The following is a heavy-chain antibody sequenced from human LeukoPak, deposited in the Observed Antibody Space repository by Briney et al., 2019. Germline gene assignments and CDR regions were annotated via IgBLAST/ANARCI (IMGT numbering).Heavy chain of an antibody. Sequence: GGSLRLSCAASGFTFSSYAMSWVRQAPGKGLEWVSAISGSGGSTYYADSVKGRFTISRDNSKNTLYLQMNSLRAEDTAVYYCATDALRYFDWLQNDYWGQGTLVTVSS. CDR2: ISGSGGST. J-gene: IGHJ4*02. D-gene: IGHD3-9*01. CDR3: ATDALRYFDWLQNDY. V-gene: IGHV3-23*01. CDR1: GFTFSSYA.